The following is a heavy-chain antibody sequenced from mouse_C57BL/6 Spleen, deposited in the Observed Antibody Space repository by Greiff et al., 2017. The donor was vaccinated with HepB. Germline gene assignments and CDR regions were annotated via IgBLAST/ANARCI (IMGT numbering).Heavy chain of an antibody. D-gene: IGHD2-4*01. V-gene: IGHV1-76*01. CDR2: IYPGSGNT. J-gene: IGHJ4*01. CDR3: ARTYYDYGSAMDY. Sequence: QVQLQQSGAELVRPGASVKLSCKASGYTFTDYYINWVKQRPGQGLEWIARIYPGSGNTYYNENFKGKATLTAEKSSSTAYMQLSSLTSEDSAVYFCARTYYDYGSAMDYWGQGTSVTVSS. CDR1: GYTFTDYY.